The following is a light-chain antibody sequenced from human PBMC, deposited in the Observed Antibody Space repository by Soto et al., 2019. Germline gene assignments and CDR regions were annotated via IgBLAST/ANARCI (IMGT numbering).Light chain of an antibody. CDR1: SSDIGGYNY. J-gene: IGLJ3*02. CDR3: SSFAGSKNYGV. V-gene: IGLV2-8*01. Sequence: QSALTQPPSASGSPGQSVTISCTGTSSDIGGYNYVSWYQQHPGKAPKLMIYEVTKRPSGVPDRFSGSKSGNTASLTVSGLQADDEADYYCSSFAGSKNYGVFGGGTQLTVL. CDR2: EVT.